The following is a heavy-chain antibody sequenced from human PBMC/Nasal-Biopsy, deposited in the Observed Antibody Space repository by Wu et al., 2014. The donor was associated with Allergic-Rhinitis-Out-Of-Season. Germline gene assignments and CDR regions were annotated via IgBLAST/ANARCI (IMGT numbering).Heavy chain of an antibody. V-gene: IGHV4-30-2*01. D-gene: IGHD6-6*01. J-gene: IGHJ6*02. CDR2: IYHSGST. Sequence: TLSLTCAVSGGSISSGGYSWSWIRQPPGKGLEWIGYIYHSGSTYYNPSLKSRVTISVDRSKNQFSLKLSSVTAADTAVYYCARGVGIAARYYYGMDVWGQGTTVTVSS. CDR3: ARGVGIAARYYYGMDV. CDR1: GGSISSGGYS.